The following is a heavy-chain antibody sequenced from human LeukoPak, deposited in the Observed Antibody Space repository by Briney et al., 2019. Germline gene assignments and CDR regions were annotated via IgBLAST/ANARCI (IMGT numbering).Heavy chain of an antibody. J-gene: IGHJ4*02. CDR1: GDSVASYSAA. CDR3: ARSDSGYVDY. CDR2: TYYRSKWYN. Sequence: SQTLSLTCAISGDSVASYSAAWNWIRQSPSSGLEWLGRTYYRSKWYNHYSLSVKSRLTINADTSKNQYSLQLNSVTPEDTAVYYCARSDSGYVDYWGQGTLVTVSS. D-gene: IGHD2-15*01. V-gene: IGHV6-1*01.